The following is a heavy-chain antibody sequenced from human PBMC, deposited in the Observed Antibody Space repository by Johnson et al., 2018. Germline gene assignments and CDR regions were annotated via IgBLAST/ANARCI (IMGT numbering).Heavy chain of an antibody. CDR1: GFSFGDYV. CDR3: AREYGEGSPTGGYYYYGMDV. Sequence: VQLVESGGGLVKPGRSLRLSCTASGFSFGDYVMSWFRQAPGKGLEWVGFIRSKAYGVTTEYAASVKGRFTISRDDSKSIASLQMSSLKTEDPAVYYCAREYGEGSPTGGYYYYGMDVWGQGTTVTVSS. D-gene: IGHD3-10*01. CDR2: IRSKAYGVTT. J-gene: IGHJ6*02. V-gene: IGHV3-49*05.